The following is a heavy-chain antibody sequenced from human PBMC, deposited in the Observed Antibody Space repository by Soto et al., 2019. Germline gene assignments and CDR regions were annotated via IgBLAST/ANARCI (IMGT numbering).Heavy chain of an antibody. CDR1: GFTFSDYY. CDR2: SSDSGTFT. D-gene: IGHD1-1*01. Sequence: PGGSLRLSCAASGFTFSDYYVSWIRQAPGKGLEWLSYSSDSGTFTRYADSVKGRFSISRDNAKNSLYLQINSLRGEDTAIYYCARSGDNYNLLDYWGQGTPVTVSS. V-gene: IGHV3-11*06. J-gene: IGHJ4*02. CDR3: ARSGDNYNLLDY.